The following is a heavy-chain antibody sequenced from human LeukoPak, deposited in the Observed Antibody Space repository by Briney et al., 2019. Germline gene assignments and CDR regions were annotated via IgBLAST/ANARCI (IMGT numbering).Heavy chain of an antibody. D-gene: IGHD2/OR15-2a*01. CDR1: RGSICSSSYY. CDR2: ISYTGAT. Sequence: PSETLSLTCTVSRGSICSSSYYWGWIRQTPGKGLEWIGAISYTGATFFNPSLKSRVSFSVDTSKNQFSLNVTSVTVADRADYYCARHLYSSTYYFSFDYWGQGTLVVVSS. J-gene: IGHJ4*02. CDR3: ARHLYSSTYYFSFDY. V-gene: IGHV4-39*01.